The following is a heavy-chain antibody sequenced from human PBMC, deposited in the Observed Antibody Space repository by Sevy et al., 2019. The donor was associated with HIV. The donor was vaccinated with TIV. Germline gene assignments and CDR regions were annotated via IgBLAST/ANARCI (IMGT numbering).Heavy chain of an antibody. J-gene: IGHJ4*02. CDR3: ARNSGGPMIVVVITYFDY. CDR1: GFTFSSYA. V-gene: IGHV3-30-3*01. CDR2: ISYDGSNK. Sequence: GGSLRLSCAASGFTFSSYAMHWVRQAPGKGLEWVAVISYDGSNKYYANSVKGRFTIPRDNSKNTLYLHMNSLRAEDPAVYYCARNSGGPMIVVVITYFDYWGQGTLVTVSS. D-gene: IGHD3-22*01.